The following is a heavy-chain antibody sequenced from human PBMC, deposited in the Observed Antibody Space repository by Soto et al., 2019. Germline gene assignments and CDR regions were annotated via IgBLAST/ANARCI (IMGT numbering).Heavy chain of an antibody. J-gene: IGHJ4*02. CDR2: INPSNST. Sequence: ASVKVSCKASGYTFTSYYMHWVRQAPGQGLEWMGIINPSNSTTYAQKFQGRVTMTRDTSASTVYMELSSLRSEDTAVYYCATVYCSGGSCYSIDYWGQGTLVTVSS. CDR3: ATVYCSGGSCYSIDY. D-gene: IGHD2-15*01. V-gene: IGHV1-46*03. CDR1: GYTFTSYY.